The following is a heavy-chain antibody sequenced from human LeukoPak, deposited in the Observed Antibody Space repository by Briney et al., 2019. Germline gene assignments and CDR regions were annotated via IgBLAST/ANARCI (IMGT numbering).Heavy chain of an antibody. V-gene: IGHV3-48*04. Sequence: PGGSLRLSCAASGFTFSSYSMNWVRQAPGKGLEWVSYISSSSSTIYYADSVKGRFTISRDNAKNSLYLQMNSLRAEDTAVYYCARWVHDYGDYDLKGVDAFDIWGQGTMVTVSS. J-gene: IGHJ3*02. CDR1: GFTFSSYS. CDR2: ISSSSSTI. D-gene: IGHD4-17*01. CDR3: ARWVHDYGDYDLKGVDAFDI.